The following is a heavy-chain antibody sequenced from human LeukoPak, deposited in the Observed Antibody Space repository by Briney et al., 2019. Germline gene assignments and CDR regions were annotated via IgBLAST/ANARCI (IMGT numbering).Heavy chain of an antibody. CDR1: GFTFSNAW. D-gene: IGHD5-12*01. Sequence: TPGGSLRLSCAASGFTFSNAWMSWVRQAPGKGLEWVGRIKSKTDGGTTDYATPVKGRFTISRDDSKNTLYLQMNSLKTEDTAVYYCTTSRRGYSDYDLDYWGQGTLVTVSS. CDR2: IKSKTDGGTT. J-gene: IGHJ4*02. CDR3: TTSRRGYSDYDLDY. V-gene: IGHV3-15*01.